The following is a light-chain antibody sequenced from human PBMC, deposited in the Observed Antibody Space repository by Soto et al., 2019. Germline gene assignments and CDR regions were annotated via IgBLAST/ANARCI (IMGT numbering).Light chain of an antibody. Sequence: QSALTQPASVSGSPGQSITISCTGTSSDVGSYNLVSWYQQHPGKAPKLMIYEVSKRPSGVSNRFSASKSGHTASLTISGLQAEDEAAYYCCAYAGSSTFEVFGGGTKLTVL. CDR1: SSDVGSYNL. V-gene: IGLV2-23*02. J-gene: IGLJ3*02. CDR3: CAYAGSSTFEV. CDR2: EVS.